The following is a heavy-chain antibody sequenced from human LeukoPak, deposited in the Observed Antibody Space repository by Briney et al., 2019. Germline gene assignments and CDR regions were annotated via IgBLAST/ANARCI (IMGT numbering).Heavy chain of an antibody. CDR3: ARDGFSGFDAFDI. CDR2: ISYDGSNK. V-gene: IGHV3-30*01. D-gene: IGHD3-22*01. CDR1: GFTFSSYA. J-gene: IGHJ3*02. Sequence: PGRSLRLSCAASGFTFSSYAMHWVRQAPGKGLEWVAVISYDGSNKYYADSVKGRFTISRDNSKNTLYLQMNSLRAGDTAVYYCARDGFSGFDAFDIWGQGTMVTVSS.